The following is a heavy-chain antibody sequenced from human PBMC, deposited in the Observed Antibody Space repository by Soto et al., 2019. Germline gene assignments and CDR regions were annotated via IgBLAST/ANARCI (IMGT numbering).Heavy chain of an antibody. D-gene: IGHD6-19*01. Sequence: SETLSLTCAVYGGSFSGYYWSWIRQPPGKGLEWIGEINHSGSTNYNPSLKSRVTISVDTSKNQFSLKLSSVTAADTAVYYCARDQGSGWSDYWGQGTLVTVSS. CDR3: ARDQGSGWSDY. CDR1: GGSFSGYY. J-gene: IGHJ4*02. CDR2: INHSGST. V-gene: IGHV4-34*01.